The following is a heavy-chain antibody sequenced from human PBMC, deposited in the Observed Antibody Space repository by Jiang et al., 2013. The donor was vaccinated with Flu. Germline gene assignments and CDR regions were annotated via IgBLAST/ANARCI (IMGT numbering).Heavy chain of an antibody. CDR2: ISGGGGDGK. J-gene: IGHJ4*02. V-gene: IGHV3-23*01. Sequence: RLSCAASGFTFSSYAMSWVRQAPGKGPGVGRQGISGGGGDGKYYADSVKGRFTISRDNSKNTVFLQMNTLRADDTAVYYCAKLTDYFDSSGNFHYWGQGTLVTVSS. CDR3: AKLTDYFDSSGNFHY. D-gene: IGHD3-22*01. CDR1: GFTFSSYA.